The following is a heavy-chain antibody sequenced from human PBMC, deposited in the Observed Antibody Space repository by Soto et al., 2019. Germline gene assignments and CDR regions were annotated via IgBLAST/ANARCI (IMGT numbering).Heavy chain of an antibody. CDR2: ILYDGKNY. CDR3: AKDVSSGGRYFDS. J-gene: IGHJ4*02. Sequence: GGSLRLSCAASGFTFSSYGMHWVRQAPGKGLEWVAFILYDGKNYYYGDSVKGRFTISRDNSKNTLYLQMNSLRPDDTALYYCAKDVSSGGRYFDSWGKGIPVTVSS. V-gene: IGHV3-30*18. D-gene: IGHD3-10*01. CDR1: GFTFSSYG.